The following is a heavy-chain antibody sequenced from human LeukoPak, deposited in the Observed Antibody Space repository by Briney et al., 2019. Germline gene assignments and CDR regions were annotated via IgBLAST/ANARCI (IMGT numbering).Heavy chain of an antibody. Sequence: SETLSLTCAVYGGSFSGYCWSWIRQPPGKGLEWIGEINHSGSTNYNPSLKSRVTISVDTSKNQFYLKLSSVTAADTAVDYCARGIRRIAVAGTHRGYFDYWGQGTLVTVSS. CDR2: INHSGST. J-gene: IGHJ4*02. CDR3: ARGIRRIAVAGTHRGYFDY. CDR1: GGSFSGYC. V-gene: IGHV4-34*01. D-gene: IGHD6-19*01.